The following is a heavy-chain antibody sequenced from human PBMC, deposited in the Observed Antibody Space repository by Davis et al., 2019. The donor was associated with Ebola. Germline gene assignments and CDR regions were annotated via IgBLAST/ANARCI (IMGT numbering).Heavy chain of an antibody. Sequence: AASVKVSCKASGYSFPSYDISWVRQAPGQGLEWMGWSSGYNGNTNYAQKFQGRVTMTTDTSTSTAYMELRSLRSDDTAVYYCAFPGGGLGYDFGYFYAMGVWGQGTTVSVSS. V-gene: IGHV1-18*01. CDR2: SSGYNGNT. CDR3: AFPGGGLGYDFGYFYAMGV. D-gene: IGHD5-12*01. J-gene: IGHJ6*02. CDR1: GYSFPSYD.